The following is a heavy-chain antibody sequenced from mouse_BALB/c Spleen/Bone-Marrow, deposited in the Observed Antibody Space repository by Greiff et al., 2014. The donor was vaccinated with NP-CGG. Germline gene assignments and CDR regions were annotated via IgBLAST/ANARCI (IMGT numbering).Heavy chain of an antibody. J-gene: IGHJ4*01. V-gene: IGHV1-87*01. CDR1: GYTFTSYW. D-gene: IGHD3-2*02. Sequence: QVQLKESGAELARPGASVKLSCKASGYTFTSYWMQWVKQRPGQGLEWIGAIYPGGGDTRYTQKFKGKATLTADKSSSTAYMQLSSLASEDSAVYYCARSGAMDYWGQGTSVTVSS. CDR3: ARSGAMDY. CDR2: IYPGGGDT.